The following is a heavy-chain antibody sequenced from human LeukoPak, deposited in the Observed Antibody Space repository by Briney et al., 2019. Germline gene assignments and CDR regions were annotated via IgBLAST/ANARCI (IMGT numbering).Heavy chain of an antibody. D-gene: IGHD3-16*01. CDR2: IYPGDSDT. CDR3: ARPEGGAFDI. J-gene: IGHJ3*02. V-gene: IGHV5-51*01. Sequence: GESLKISCQVSGYSFTSYWIAWVRQMPGQGLECMEIIYPGDSDTRYSPSFQGQITLSADKSISTAYLQWSSLKASDTAMYYCARPEGGAFDIWGQGTMVTVSS. CDR1: GYSFTSYW.